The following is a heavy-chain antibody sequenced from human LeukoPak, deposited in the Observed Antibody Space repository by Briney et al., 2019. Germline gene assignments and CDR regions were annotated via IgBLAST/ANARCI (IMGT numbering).Heavy chain of an antibody. Sequence: GGSLRLSCAASGFTVSSNYMSWVRQAPGKGLEWVSSIYSGGSIYYADSVKGRFTISRDISKNMLYLQMNSLRAEDTAVYYCARAHYYDSRGAFDIWGQGTMVTVSS. CDR3: ARAHYYDSRGAFDI. V-gene: IGHV3-66*02. CDR2: IYSGGSI. J-gene: IGHJ3*02. CDR1: GFTVSSNY. D-gene: IGHD3-22*01.